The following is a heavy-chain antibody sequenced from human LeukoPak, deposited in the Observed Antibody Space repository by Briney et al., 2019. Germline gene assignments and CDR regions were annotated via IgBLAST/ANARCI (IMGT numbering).Heavy chain of an antibody. CDR3: ARDSSDVLTGYYRF. CDR2: INPNSGRT. CDR1: GYTFNDYY. J-gene: IGHJ4*02. V-gene: IGHV1-2*02. D-gene: IGHD3-9*01. Sequence: ASVKVSCKTSGYTFNDYYVHWVRQAPGQGLEWMGWINPNSGRTNYAPKFQGRVTLTTDTSISTAYMELSGLISGDTALYYCARDSSDVLTGYYRFWGQGTLVTVSS.